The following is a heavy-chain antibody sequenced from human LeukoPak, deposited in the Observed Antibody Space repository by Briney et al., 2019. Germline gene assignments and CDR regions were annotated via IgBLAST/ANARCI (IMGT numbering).Heavy chain of an antibody. CDR2: TNPNSGNT. Sequence: ASVKVSCKAPENIFNRYDINWVRQATGQGLEWMGWTNPNSGNTGYAHKFQGRVTMTRTPSTSTAYMELSSLRSEETAVYYCAFRYCTGGSCPSPFDYWGQGTLITVSS. CDR3: AFRYCTGGSCPSPFDY. V-gene: IGHV1-8*01. D-gene: IGHD2-15*01. CDR1: ENIFNRYD. J-gene: IGHJ4*02.